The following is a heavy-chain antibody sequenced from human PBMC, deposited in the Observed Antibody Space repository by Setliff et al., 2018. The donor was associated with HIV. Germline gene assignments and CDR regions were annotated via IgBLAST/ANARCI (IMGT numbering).Heavy chain of an antibody. Sequence: PSETLSLTCAVYGGTFSGHYWSWIRQPPGQGLDWIGEIHPSGNTYYNPSLESRATTSVDTSKKQFSLRLTSVTAADTAVYYCARGVRDNSGWSSYYFDYWGQGTLVTVSS. CDR3: ARGVRDNSGWSSYYFDY. CDR2: IHPSGNT. J-gene: IGHJ4*02. CDR1: GGTFSGHY. D-gene: IGHD6-19*01. V-gene: IGHV4-34*01.